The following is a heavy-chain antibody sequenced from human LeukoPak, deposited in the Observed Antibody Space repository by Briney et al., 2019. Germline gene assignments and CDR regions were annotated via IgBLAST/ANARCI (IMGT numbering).Heavy chain of an antibody. CDR1: GFTFRSHA. V-gene: IGHV3-23*01. D-gene: IGHD2-21*01. Sequence: GSLSLSCVGSGFTFRSHAMSWVRQAPEKGLEFVSGIYENGGTTYYANSVKGRFSISRDNSKNTLYLQMDSLRGEDTAVYYCAKDFRIGYSAHFDYWGQGALVTVSS. CDR3: AKDFRIGYSAHFDY. J-gene: IGHJ4*02. CDR2: IYENGGTT.